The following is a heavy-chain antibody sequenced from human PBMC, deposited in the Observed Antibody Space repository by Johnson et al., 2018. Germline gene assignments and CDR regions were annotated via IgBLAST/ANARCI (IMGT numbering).Heavy chain of an antibody. Sequence: VQLVQSGGGVVQXGRSXRLXCAASGFTFSGSAMHWVRQASGKGLEWIGRISSKANSYATAYAASVKGRFTISRDDSTNTAYLQMNSLKTEDPAVYYRTSEGHWGQGTLVTVSS. V-gene: IGHV3-73*01. CDR3: TSEGH. CDR1: GFTFSGSA. CDR2: ISSKANSYAT. J-gene: IGHJ1*01.